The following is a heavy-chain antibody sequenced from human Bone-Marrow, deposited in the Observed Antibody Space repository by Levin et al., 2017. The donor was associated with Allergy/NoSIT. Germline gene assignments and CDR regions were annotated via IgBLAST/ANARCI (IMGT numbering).Heavy chain of an antibody. CDR2: ISYDGSNK. V-gene: IGHV3-30*04. J-gene: IGHJ4*02. CDR1: GFTFSSYA. Sequence: TGGSLRLSCAASGFTFSSYAMHWVRQAPGKGLEWVAVISYDGSNKYYADSVKGRFTISRDNSKNTLYLQMNSLRAEDTAVYYCASTGYSYGYVVHSPPDYWGQGTLVTVSS. D-gene: IGHD5-18*01. CDR3: ASTGYSYGYVVHSPPDY.